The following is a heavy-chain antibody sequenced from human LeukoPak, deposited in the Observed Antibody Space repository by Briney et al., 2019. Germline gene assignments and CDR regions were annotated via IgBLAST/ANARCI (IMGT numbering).Heavy chain of an antibody. CDR1: GFTFSSYS. Sequence: GGSLRLSRAASGFTFSSYSMNWVRQAPGKGLEWVSYISSSSSTIYYADSVKGRFTISRDNANNSLYLQMNSLRDEDTAVYYCARDLGSGWYVEVFDYWGQGTLVTVSS. J-gene: IGHJ4*02. V-gene: IGHV3-48*02. CDR3: ARDLGSGWYVEVFDY. D-gene: IGHD6-19*01. CDR2: ISSSSSTI.